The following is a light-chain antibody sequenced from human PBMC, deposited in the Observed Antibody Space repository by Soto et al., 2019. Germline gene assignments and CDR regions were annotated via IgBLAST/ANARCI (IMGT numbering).Light chain of an antibody. V-gene: IGKV3-20*01. CDR2: RAS. J-gene: IGKJ1*01. CDR1: QSVSSSY. CDR3: QQYGSSRA. Sequence: EIVLTQSPGTLSLSPGERATLSCRASQSVSSSYLAWYQQKPGQAPRLLIYRASSRATGIPDRFSGSGSGTDFTLTISRLEPEYFAVYYCQQYGSSRAFGQGNKVEIK.